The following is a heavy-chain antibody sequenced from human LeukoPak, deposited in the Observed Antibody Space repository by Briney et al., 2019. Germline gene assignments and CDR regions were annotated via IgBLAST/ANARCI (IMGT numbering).Heavy chain of an antibody. CDR2: ISSTSAYI. Sequence: GGSLRLSCAASGFALNAYSLTWVRQAPGKGLEWVSSISSTSAYIHYAESVKGRFSISRNNVDNVVYLQMNSLRVEDTAVYFRARVAVAGPTGWFDSWGQGTLVTVSS. CDR3: ARVAVAGPTGWFDS. CDR1: GFALNAYS. V-gene: IGHV3-21*01. J-gene: IGHJ5*01. D-gene: IGHD6-19*01.